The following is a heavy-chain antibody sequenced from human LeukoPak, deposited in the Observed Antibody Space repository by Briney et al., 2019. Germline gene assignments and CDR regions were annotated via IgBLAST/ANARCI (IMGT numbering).Heavy chain of an antibody. D-gene: IGHD6-19*01. V-gene: IGHV3-30*03. CDR3: ATEMYSSGLYYHFDY. CDR1: GFTFSSYG. CDR2: ISYDGSNK. Sequence: PGRSLRLSCAASGFTFSSYGMHWVRQVPGKGLEWVAVISYDGSNKYYGDSVKGRFTISRDNSKNTLYLQMNSLRAEDTAVYYCATEMYSSGLYYHFDYWGQGTLVTVSS. J-gene: IGHJ4*02.